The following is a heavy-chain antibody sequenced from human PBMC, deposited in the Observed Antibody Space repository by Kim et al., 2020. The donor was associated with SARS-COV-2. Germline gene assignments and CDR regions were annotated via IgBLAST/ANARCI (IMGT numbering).Heavy chain of an antibody. CDR1: GYTFTSYD. CDR3: ARGRGSKQWLSTVRFDP. Sequence: ASVKVSCKASGYTFTSYDINWVRQATGQGLEWMGWMNPNSGNTGYAQKFQGRVTMTRNTSISTAYTELSSLRSEDTAVYYCARGRGSKQWLSTVRFDPWGQGTLVTVSS. V-gene: IGHV1-8*01. D-gene: IGHD6-19*01. CDR2: MNPNSGNT. J-gene: IGHJ5*02.